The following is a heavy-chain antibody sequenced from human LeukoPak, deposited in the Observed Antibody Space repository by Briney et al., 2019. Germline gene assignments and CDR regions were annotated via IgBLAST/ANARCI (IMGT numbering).Heavy chain of an antibody. CDR2: IYPSGGGT. V-gene: IGHV1-46*01. D-gene: IGHD1-26*01. Sequence: ASVKVSCKASGYTFTDYYIHWVRQAPGQGLEWMGTIYPSGGGTSYAQKFQGRVTMTRDTPTNTLYMDLSSLRSEDTAVYYCAREPPHTGSYDYWGQGTLVTVSS. CDR1: GYTFTDYY. CDR3: AREPPHTGSYDY. J-gene: IGHJ4*02.